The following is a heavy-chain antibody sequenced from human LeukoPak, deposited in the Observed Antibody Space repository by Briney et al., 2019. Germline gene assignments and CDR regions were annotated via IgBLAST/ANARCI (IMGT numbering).Heavy chain of an antibody. D-gene: IGHD2-2*01. J-gene: IGHJ3*02. Sequence: PGRSLRLSCAASGFTFSSYAMHWVRQAPGKGLEWVAVISYDGSNKYYADSVKGRFTISRDNSKTTLYLQMNSLRAEDTAVYYCAREITSWSPDAFDIWGQGTMVTVSS. CDR2: ISYDGSNK. CDR1: GFTFSSYA. V-gene: IGHV3-30-3*01. CDR3: AREITSWSPDAFDI.